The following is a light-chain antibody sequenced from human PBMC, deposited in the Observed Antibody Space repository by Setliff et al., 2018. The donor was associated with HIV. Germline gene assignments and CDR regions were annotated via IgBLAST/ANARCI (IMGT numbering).Light chain of an antibody. CDR2: YDS. Sequence: SYELPQPPSVSVAPGKTARITCGGNNIGSKSMHWYQQKPGQAPVLVISYDSDRPSGIPERFSGSNSGNTATLTISRVEAGDEADYYCQVWDSSSDPPCVFATGTKVTVL. J-gene: IGLJ1*01. V-gene: IGLV3-21*04. CDR3: QVWDSSSDPPCV. CDR1: NIGSKS.